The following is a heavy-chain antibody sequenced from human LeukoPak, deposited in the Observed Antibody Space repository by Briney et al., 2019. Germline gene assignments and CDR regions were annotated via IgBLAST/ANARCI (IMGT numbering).Heavy chain of an antibody. CDR2: INHSGST. D-gene: IGHD7-27*01. Sequence: SETLSLTCAVYGGSFSGYYWSWIRQPPGKGLEWIGEINHSGSTNYNPSLKSRVTISVDTSKNQFSLKLSSVTAADTAVYFCARGFRGDNFDYWGQGTLVTVSS. CDR3: ARGFRGDNFDY. V-gene: IGHV4-34*01. CDR1: GGSFSGYY. J-gene: IGHJ4*02.